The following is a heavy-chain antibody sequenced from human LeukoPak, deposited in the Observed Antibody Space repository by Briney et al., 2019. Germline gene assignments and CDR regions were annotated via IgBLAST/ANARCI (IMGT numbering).Heavy chain of an antibody. Sequence: GGSLRLSCAASGFTFSSYAMSWVRQAPGKGLECISVITRSGNTYYADSVKGRFTISRHNSKNTLYLQMNSLRAEDTAVYYCARAGSNGILTDYWGQGTLVTVSS. V-gene: IGHV3-23*01. J-gene: IGHJ4*02. CDR3: ARAGSNGILTDY. D-gene: IGHD5-18*01. CDR1: GFTFSSYA. CDR2: ITRSGNT.